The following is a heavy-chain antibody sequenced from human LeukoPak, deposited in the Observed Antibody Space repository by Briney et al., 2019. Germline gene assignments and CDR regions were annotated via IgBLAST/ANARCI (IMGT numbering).Heavy chain of an antibody. CDR1: GYTFTGYY. V-gene: IGHV1-2*02. Sequence: ASVKVSCKASGYTFTGYYMHWVRQAPGQGLEWMGWINPNSGGTNYAQKFQGRVTMTRDTSISTAYMELSRLRSDDTAVYYCARGAFIVVVPAFMDVWGKGTTVTVSS. CDR2: INPNSGGT. J-gene: IGHJ6*04. CDR3: ARGAFIVVVPAFMDV. D-gene: IGHD2-2*01.